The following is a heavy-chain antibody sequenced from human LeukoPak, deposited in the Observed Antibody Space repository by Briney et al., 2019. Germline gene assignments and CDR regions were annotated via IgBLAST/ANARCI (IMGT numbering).Heavy chain of an antibody. CDR3: ARDVYGSGSYSFDY. Sequence: GGSLRLSCAASGFTFSSYGMHWVRQAPGKGLEWVAVIWYDGSNKYCADSVKGRFTISRDNSKNTLYLQMNSLRAEDTAVYYCARDVYGSGSYSFDYWGQGTLVTVSS. V-gene: IGHV3-33*01. CDR1: GFTFSSYG. J-gene: IGHJ4*02. CDR2: IWYDGSNK. D-gene: IGHD3-10*01.